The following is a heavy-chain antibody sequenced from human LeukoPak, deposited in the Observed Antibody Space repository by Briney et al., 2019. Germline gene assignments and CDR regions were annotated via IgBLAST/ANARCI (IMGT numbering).Heavy chain of an antibody. CDR3: ARGGSGYDSFDY. CDR1: GGSISSSSYY. D-gene: IGHD5-12*01. CDR2: IYYSGST. Sequence: SETLSLTCTVSGGSISSSSYYWGWIRQPPGKGLEWIGSIYYSGSTYYNPSLKSRVTISVDTSKNQFSLKLSSVTAADTAVYYCARGGSGYDSFDYWGQGTLVTVSS. J-gene: IGHJ4*02. V-gene: IGHV4-39*07.